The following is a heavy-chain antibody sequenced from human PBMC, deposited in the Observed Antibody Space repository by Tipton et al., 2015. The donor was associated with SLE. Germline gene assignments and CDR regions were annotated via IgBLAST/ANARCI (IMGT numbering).Heavy chain of an antibody. D-gene: IGHD1-1*01. J-gene: IGHJ4*02. CDR3: ARRLGPESVERRALLGWNDDFLFDY. V-gene: IGHV4-34*01. CDR1: GGSFSGYY. Sequence: TLSLTCAVYGGSFSGYYWSWIRQPPGKGLEWIGEINHSGSTNYNPSLKSRVTISVDTSKNQFSLKLSSVTAADTAVYYCARRLGPESVERRALLGWNDDFLFDYWGQGTLVTVSS. CDR2: INHSGST.